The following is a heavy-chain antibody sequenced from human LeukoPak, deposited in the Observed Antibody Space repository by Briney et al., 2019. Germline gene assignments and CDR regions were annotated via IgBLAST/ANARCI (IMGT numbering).Heavy chain of an antibody. J-gene: IGHJ4*02. D-gene: IGHD6-13*01. CDR3: ARDAGAHLD. CDR2: IYYSGST. CDR1: GGSISSYY. V-gene: IGHV4-59*01. Sequence: SETLSLTCTVSGGSISSYYWSWIRQPPGKGLEWIGYIYYSGSTNYNPSLKSRVTISLDTSKKQFSLKLRSVTTADTAVYYCARDAGAHLDWGQGILVTVYS.